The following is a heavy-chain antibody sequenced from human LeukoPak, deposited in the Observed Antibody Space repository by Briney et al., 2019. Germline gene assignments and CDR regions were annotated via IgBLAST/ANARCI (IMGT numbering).Heavy chain of an antibody. CDR2: IFPSGGEI. Sequence: PGGSLRLSCAASGFTFSNAWMSWVRQPPGKGLEWVSSIFPSGGEIHYADSVRGRFTISRDNSKSTLSLQMNSLRAEDTALYYCATYRQVLLPFESWGQGTLVTVSS. CDR3: ATYRQVLLPFES. CDR1: GFTFSNAW. D-gene: IGHD2/OR15-2a*01. V-gene: IGHV3-23*01. J-gene: IGHJ4*02.